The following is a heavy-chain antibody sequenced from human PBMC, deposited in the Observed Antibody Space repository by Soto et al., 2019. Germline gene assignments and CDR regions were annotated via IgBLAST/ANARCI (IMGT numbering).Heavy chain of an antibody. V-gene: IGHV4-34*01. J-gene: IGHJ6*03. CDR2: INHSGST. Sequence: SETLSLTCAVYGGSFSGYYWSWIRQPPGKGLEWIGEINHSGSTNYNPSLKSRVTISVDTSKNQFSLKLSSVTAADTAVYYCARGYPAEMTTVPYYYMDVWGKGTTVTVSS. D-gene: IGHD4-17*01. CDR1: GGSFSGYY. CDR3: ARGYPAEMTTVPYYYMDV.